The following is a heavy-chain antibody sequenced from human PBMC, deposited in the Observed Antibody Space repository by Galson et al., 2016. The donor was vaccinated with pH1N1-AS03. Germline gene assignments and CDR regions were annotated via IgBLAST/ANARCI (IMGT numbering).Heavy chain of an antibody. CDR2: IIAMFGSA. J-gene: IGHJ3*02. CDR3: ARSANYDCWRGHDAFDI. V-gene: IGHV1-69*06. D-gene: IGHD3-3*01. CDR1: GGTFSSYA. Sequence: SVKVSCKASGGTFSSYAIRWVRQAPGQGLEWMGGIIAMFGSANYAQKVQGRVKITADKSTSTAYMELSRLRSEDTAVYYCARSANYDCWRGHDAFDIWGQGTMVTVSS.